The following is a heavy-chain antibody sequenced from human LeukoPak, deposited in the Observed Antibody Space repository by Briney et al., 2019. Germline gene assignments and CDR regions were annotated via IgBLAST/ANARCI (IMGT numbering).Heavy chain of an antibody. J-gene: IGHJ6*02. D-gene: IGHD1-7*01. CDR2: INPNSGGT. CDR1: GYTFTGYY. Sequence: EASVKVSCKASGYTFTGYYMHWVRQAPGQGLEWMGRINPNSGGTNYAQKFQGRVTMTRDTSISTAYMELSRLRSDDTAVYYCAREGELELRYSYYYYGMDVWGQGTTVIVSS. CDR3: AREGELELRYSYYYYGMDV. V-gene: IGHV1-2*06.